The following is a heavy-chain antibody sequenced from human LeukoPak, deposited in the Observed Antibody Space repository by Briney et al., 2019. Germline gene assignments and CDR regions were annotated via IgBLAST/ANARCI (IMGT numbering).Heavy chain of an antibody. CDR2: VSFIGTT. J-gene: IGHJ5*02. CDR3: ARGVQGWFAP. V-gene: IGHV4-31*03. D-gene: IGHD3-10*01. CDR1: GDSISSGAYY. Sequence: PSETLSLTCNVSGDSISSGAYYWTWVRQFPGTGLEWIGYVSFIGTTYNNPSLKSRLSISVDKSTNQLSLRLTSVTAADTAVYYCARGVQGWFAPWGQGTLVTVSS.